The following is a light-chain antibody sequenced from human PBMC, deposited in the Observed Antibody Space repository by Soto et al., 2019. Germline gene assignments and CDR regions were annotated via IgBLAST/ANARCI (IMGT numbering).Light chain of an antibody. CDR2: ATH. V-gene: IGLV2-23*01. CDR3: CSFAGSTTPYV. J-gene: IGLJ1*01. Sequence: QSVLTQPASVSGSPGQSITISCTGTSSDVGSYTLVSWYQRHPGKAPKLLTYATHKRPSGVSDRFSGSKSGDTASLTISGLQAEDEAEYYCCSFAGSTTPYVFGTGTKLTVL. CDR1: SSDVGSYTL.